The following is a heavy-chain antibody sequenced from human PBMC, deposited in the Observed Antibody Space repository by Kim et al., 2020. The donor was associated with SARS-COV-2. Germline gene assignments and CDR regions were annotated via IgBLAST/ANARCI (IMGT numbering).Heavy chain of an antibody. CDR3: AKQYSSSWYLYYFDY. Sequence: EGSLRLSCAASGFTFSSYAMSWVRQAPGKGLEWVSAISGSGGSTYYADSVKGRFTISRDNSKNTLYLQMNSLRAEDTAVYYCAKQYSSSWYLYYFDYWGQGTLVTVSS. J-gene: IGHJ4*02. CDR1: GFTFSSYA. CDR2: ISGSGGST. V-gene: IGHV3-23*01. D-gene: IGHD6-13*01.